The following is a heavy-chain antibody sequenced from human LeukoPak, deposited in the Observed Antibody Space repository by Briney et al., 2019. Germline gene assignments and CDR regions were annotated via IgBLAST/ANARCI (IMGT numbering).Heavy chain of an antibody. D-gene: IGHD5-18*01. CDR2: INPSGGST. J-gene: IGHJ4*02. Sequence: ASVKVSCKAPGYIFTSYYMHWVRQAPGQGLEWMGIINPSGGSTRYAQKFQGRVTMTRVTSTSTVYMELSSLRSEDTAVYYCARDLSGNSYNFDLWGQGTLVTVSS. CDR1: GYIFTSYY. V-gene: IGHV1-46*01. CDR3: ARDLSGNSYNFDL.